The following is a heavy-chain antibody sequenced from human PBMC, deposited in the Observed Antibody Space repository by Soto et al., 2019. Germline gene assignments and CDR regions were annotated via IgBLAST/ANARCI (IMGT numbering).Heavy chain of an antibody. J-gene: IGHJ4*02. D-gene: IGHD1-1*01. Sequence: TSETLSLTCTVSDGSISSGDFYWSWIRRPPGKGLEWIGYISYSGSTYYNPSLKSRVTISLDTSNNQLSLRLTSVTATDTAVYHCARDRSRPGDWNYLDYWGQGTLVTVSS. V-gene: IGHV4-30-4*01. CDR1: DGSISSGDFY. CDR3: ARDRSRPGDWNYLDY. CDR2: ISYSGST.